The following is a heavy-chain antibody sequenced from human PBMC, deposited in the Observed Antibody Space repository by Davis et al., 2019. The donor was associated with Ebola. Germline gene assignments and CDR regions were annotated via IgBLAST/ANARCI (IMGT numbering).Heavy chain of an antibody. CDR3: ARDNLLGSSRDRAFDI. Sequence: PGGSLRLSCAASGFTFSSYWMSWVRQAPGKGLEWVANIKQDGNEKYYVDSVKGRFTISRDNAKNSLYLQMNSLRAEDTAVYYCARDNLLGSSRDRAFDIWGQGRMVTVSS. CDR1: GFTFSSYW. J-gene: IGHJ3*02. CDR2: IKQDGNEK. D-gene: IGHD2-2*01. V-gene: IGHV3-7*03.